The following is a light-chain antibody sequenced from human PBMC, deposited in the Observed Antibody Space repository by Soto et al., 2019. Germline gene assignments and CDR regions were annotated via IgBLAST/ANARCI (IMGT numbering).Light chain of an antibody. Sequence: EIVLTQSPATLSLSPGERATLSYRASQSFRSYLPWYQQKPGQAPRLLIYDVSNRATGIPARFSGSGSGTDFTLTISSLEPEDFAVYYCQHRRNWPLTFGGGTKVEIK. J-gene: IGKJ4*01. V-gene: IGKV3-11*01. CDR3: QHRRNWPLT. CDR2: DVS. CDR1: QSFRSY.